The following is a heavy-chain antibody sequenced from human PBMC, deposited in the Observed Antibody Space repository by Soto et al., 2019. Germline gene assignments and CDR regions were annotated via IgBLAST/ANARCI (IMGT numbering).Heavy chain of an antibody. CDR2: IIPILGIA. V-gene: IGHV1-69*02. D-gene: IGHD3-16*02. CDR3: ACAVGGVIVDHRDY. Sequence: QVQLVQSGAEVKKPGSSVKVSCKASGGTFSSYTISWVRQAPGQGLEWMGRIIPILGIANYAQKFQGRVTITADKSTSTAYMELSSLRSEDTGVYYCACAVGGVIVDHRDYWGQGTLVTVSS. CDR1: GGTFSSYT. J-gene: IGHJ4*02.